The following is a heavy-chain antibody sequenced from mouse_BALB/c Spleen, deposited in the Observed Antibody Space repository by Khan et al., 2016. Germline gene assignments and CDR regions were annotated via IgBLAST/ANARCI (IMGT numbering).Heavy chain of an antibody. J-gene: IGHJ3*01. D-gene: IGHD4-1*01. V-gene: IGHV14-3*02. CDR3: APGTGTPAWFAY. CDR1: GFNIKDTY. CDR2: IDPANGNT. Sequence: VQLQQSGAELVKPGASVKLSCTASGFNIKDTYMHWVKQRPEQGLEWIGRIDPANGNTKYDPKFQGKATITADTSSNTAYLQLSSLTSEDTVVYYCAPGTGTPAWFAYWCQGTLVTVSA.